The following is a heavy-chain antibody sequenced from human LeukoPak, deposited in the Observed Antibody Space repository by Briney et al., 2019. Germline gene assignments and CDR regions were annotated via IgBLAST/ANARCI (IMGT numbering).Heavy chain of an antibody. D-gene: IGHD3-10*01. J-gene: IGHJ4*02. V-gene: IGHV1-18*01. CDR2: ISAYNGNT. CDR3: ARQEVRGGSFDY. CDR1: GYTFTSYG. Sequence: ASVKVSCTASGYTFTSYGISWVRQAPGRGLEWMGWISAYNGNTNYAQKLQGRVTMTTDTSTSTAYMELRSLRSDDTAVYYCARQEVRGGSFDYWGQGTLVTVSS.